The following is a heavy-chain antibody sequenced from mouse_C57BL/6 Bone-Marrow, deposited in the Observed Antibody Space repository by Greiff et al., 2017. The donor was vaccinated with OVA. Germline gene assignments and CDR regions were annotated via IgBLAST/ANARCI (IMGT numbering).Heavy chain of an antibody. Sequence: VHLVESGPGLVAPSQSLSITCTVSGFSLTSYGVDWVRQSPGKGLEWLGVIWGVGSTNYNSALKSRLSISKDNSKSQVFLKMNSLQTDDTAMYYCASIYYGCAYWGQGTLVTVSA. CDR2: IWGVGST. CDR3: ASIYYGCAY. V-gene: IGHV2-6*01. J-gene: IGHJ3*01. CDR1: GFSLTSYG. D-gene: IGHD2-1*01.